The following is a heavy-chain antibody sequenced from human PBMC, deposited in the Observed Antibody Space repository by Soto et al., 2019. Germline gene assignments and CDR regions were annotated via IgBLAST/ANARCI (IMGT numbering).Heavy chain of an antibody. D-gene: IGHD3-9*01. CDR1: GFTFPSSA. CDR3: AAARYDIGLYYFDY. CDR2: IVVGSGNT. Sequence: SAKASCKASGFTFPSSAMQWVRQALVQRREWIAWIVVGSGNTNYAQKFQERVTITRDMSTSTAYMELSSLRSEDTAVYYCAAARYDIGLYYFDYWGQGTLVTVS. V-gene: IGHV1-58*02. J-gene: IGHJ4*02.